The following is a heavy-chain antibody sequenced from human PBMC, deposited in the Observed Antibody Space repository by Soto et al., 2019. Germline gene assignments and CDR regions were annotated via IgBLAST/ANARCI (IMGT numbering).Heavy chain of an antibody. V-gene: IGHV1-18*01. D-gene: IGHD3-16*01. J-gene: IGHJ6*02. CDR3: ARDRGGDGMDV. Sequence: QVQRVHSGAEVKNPGSSGRFSCKASGYTFSSYGISWVRQAPGQGLEWMGWISGYNGNTNYAQKLQGRVTMTIDTSTSTGYMELRSLRSDDTAVYYCARDRGGDGMDVWGQGTTVTVSS. CDR2: ISGYNGNT. CDR1: GYTFSSYG.